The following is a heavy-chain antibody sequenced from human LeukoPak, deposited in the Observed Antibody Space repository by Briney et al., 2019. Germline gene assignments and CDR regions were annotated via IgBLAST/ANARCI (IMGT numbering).Heavy chain of an antibody. CDR1: GFTFSSYG. J-gene: IGHJ3*02. CDR2: IRYDGSNK. D-gene: IGHD3-3*01. V-gene: IGHV3-30*02. CDR3: AKDILDDFWSGPTHAFDI. Sequence: GGSLRLSCAASGFTFSSYGMHWVRQAPGKGLEWVAFIRYDGSNKYYADSVKGRFTISRDNSKNTLYLQMNSLRAEDTAVYYCAKDILDDFWSGPTHAFDIWGQGTMVTVS.